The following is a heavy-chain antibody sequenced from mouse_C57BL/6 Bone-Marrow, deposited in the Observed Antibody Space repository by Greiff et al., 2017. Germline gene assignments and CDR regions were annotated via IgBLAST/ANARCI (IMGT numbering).Heavy chain of an antibody. Sequence: QVQLQQPGAELVMPGASVKLSCKASGYTFTSYWMHWVKQRPGQGLEWIGEIDPSYSYTNSNQKFKGKSTLTVDTSSSTAYMQLSRLTTEDSAVYYGARDEWGFLRFAYWGQGTLVTVSA. CDR3: ARDEWGFLRFAY. CDR2: IDPSYSYT. J-gene: IGHJ3*01. V-gene: IGHV1-69*01. CDR1: GYTFTSYW.